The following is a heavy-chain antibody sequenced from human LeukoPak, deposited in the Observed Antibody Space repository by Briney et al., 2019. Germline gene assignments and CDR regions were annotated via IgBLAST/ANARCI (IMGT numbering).Heavy chain of an antibody. V-gene: IGHV2-5*02. CDR3: AHNGGELLRSYYYYYMDV. J-gene: IGHJ6*03. Sequence: GSGPTLVNPTQTLTLTCTFSGFSLSTSGVGVGWIRQPPGKALEWLALIYWDDDKRYSPSLKSRLTITKDTSKNQVVLTMTNMDPVDTATYYCAHNGGELLRSYYYYYMDVWGKGTTVTVSS. CDR2: IYWDDDK. D-gene: IGHD1-26*01. CDR1: GFSLSTSGVG.